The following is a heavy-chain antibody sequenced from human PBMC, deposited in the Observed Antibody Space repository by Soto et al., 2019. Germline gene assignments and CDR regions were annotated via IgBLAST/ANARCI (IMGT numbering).Heavy chain of an antibody. Sequence: PGGSLRLSCVASGFTFSTYEINWVRQAPGKGLEWLSYISNSGSSVFYGDSVKGRLTISRDNAKNSVYLQMNSLRAEDTAVYYCVRERNCSTISCLDKRFDYWGQGTLVTVSS. CDR3: VRERNCSTISCLDKRFDY. J-gene: IGHJ4*02. CDR2: ISNSGSSV. V-gene: IGHV3-48*03. D-gene: IGHD2-2*01. CDR1: GFTFSTYE.